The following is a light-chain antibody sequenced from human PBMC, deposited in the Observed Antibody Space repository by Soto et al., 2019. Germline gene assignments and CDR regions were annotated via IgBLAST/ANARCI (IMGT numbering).Light chain of an antibody. Sequence: DIQMTQSPSSLSASVGDRVTITCRASQGIIDNLAWYQQKQGKAPKLLIYAASTLQSGVPSRFSGSGSGTDFTLTISSLQPEDVATYYCQKYNSAPRTFGQGTKVEIK. J-gene: IGKJ1*01. CDR1: QGIIDN. V-gene: IGKV1-27*01. CDR3: QKYNSAPRT. CDR2: AAS.